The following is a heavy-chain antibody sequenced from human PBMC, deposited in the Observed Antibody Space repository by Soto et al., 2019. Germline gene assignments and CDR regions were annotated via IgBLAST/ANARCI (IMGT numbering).Heavy chain of an antibody. CDR3: AKDTSLGGHFDY. CDR1: GFTFSSYG. V-gene: IGHV3-30*18. D-gene: IGHD6-25*01. J-gene: IGHJ4*02. CDR2: ISYDGSNK. Sequence: QVQLVESGGGVVQPGRSLRLSCAASGFTFSSYGMHWVRQAPGKGLEWVAVISYDGSNKYYADSVKGRFTISRDNSKNTLYLQMNSLRAEDTAVYYCAKDTSLGGHFDYWAQGTLVTVSS.